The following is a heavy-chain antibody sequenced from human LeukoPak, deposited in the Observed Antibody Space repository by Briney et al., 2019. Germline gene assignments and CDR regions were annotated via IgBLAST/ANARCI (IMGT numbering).Heavy chain of an antibody. CDR3: TSRSRIWSGSHDTVYYFDS. CDR2: IYYSGST. D-gene: IGHD3-3*01. J-gene: IGHJ4*02. Sequence: SETLSLNCPVSDGCISCYYWVRTRQPPGKRLEWIGHIYYSGSTNYNPSLKSRVTISVDTSKNQFSLKLSSVTAADTAVYYCTSRSRIWSGSHDTVYYFDSRGQGTLVTVSS. CDR1: DGCISCYY. V-gene: IGHV4-59*01.